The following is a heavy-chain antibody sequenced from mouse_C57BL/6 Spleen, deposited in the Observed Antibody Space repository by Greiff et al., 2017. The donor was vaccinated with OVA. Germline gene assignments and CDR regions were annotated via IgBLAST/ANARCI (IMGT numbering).Heavy chain of an antibody. J-gene: IGHJ4*01. CDR3: TKIYYDYDGAIDY. D-gene: IGHD2-4*01. CDR1: GFHIKDDY. V-gene: IGHV14-4*01. CDR2: IDPENGDT. Sequence: VQLKESGAELVRPGASVKLSCTASGFHIKDDYMHWVKQRPEQGLEWIGWIDPENGDTEYASKFQGKATITADTSSNTAYLQLSSLTSEDTAVYYSTKIYYDYDGAIDYWGQETSVTVSS.